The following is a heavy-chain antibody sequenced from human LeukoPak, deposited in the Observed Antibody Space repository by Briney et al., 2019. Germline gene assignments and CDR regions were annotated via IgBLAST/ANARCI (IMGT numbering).Heavy chain of an antibody. V-gene: IGHV3-43*02. J-gene: IGHJ5*02. Sequence: GGSLRLSCAASGFTFDDYAMHWVRQAPGKGLEWVSLISGDGGSTYYADSVKGRFTISRDNSKNSLYLQMDSLRAEDTAVYYCARALYYYDSSGYSNWFDPWGQGTLVTVSS. D-gene: IGHD3-22*01. CDR1: GFTFDDYA. CDR3: ARALYYYDSSGYSNWFDP. CDR2: ISGDGGST.